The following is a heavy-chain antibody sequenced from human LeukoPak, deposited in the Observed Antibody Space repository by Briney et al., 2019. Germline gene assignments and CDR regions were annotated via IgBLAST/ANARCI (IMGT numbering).Heavy chain of an antibody. CDR1: GFTFSTYS. V-gene: IGHV3-21*01. J-gene: IGHJ4*02. CDR3: ARRYSSGWSSAVDY. CDR2: ISSGSTYI. Sequence: GGSLRLSCAASGFTFSTYSMTWVRQTPGKGPEWVSSISSGSTYIYYADSLKGRFTISRDNAKNSLYLQMNGLRAEDTAVYYCARRYSSGWSSAVDYWGQGTLVTVSS. D-gene: IGHD6-19*01.